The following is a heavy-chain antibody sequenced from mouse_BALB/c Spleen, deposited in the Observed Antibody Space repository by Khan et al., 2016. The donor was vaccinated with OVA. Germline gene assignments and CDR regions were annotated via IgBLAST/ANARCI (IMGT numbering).Heavy chain of an antibody. CDR1: DFSLTNYG. Sequence: QVQLKQSGPGLVQPSQSLSITCTVSDFSLTNYGVHWVRQSPGKGLEWLGMIWSGGSTDYNATFISRLSISKDNSKSQVFFKMNSLEGNDTAIYYCARNRNGYFDYWGQGTTLTVSS. J-gene: IGHJ2*01. D-gene: IGHD1-1*02. CDR2: IWSGGST. V-gene: IGHV2-2*02. CDR3: ARNRNGYFDY.